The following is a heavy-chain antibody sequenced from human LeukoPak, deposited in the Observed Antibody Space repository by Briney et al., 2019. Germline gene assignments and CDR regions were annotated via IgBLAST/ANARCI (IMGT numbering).Heavy chain of an antibody. CDR1: GYSISSGYF. CDR3: ARGTAMDV. CDR2: IYYSGST. V-gene: IGHV4-61*01. Sequence: PSETLSLTCTVSGYSISSGYFWGWIRQPPGKGLEWIGYIYYSGSTNYNPSLKSRVTISVDTSKNQFSLKLSSVTAADTAVYYCARGTAMDVWGKGTTVTISS. J-gene: IGHJ6*03.